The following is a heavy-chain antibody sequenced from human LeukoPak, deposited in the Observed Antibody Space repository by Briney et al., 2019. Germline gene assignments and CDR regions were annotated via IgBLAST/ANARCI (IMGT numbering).Heavy chain of an antibody. D-gene: IGHD3-10*01. CDR2: ISYDGSNK. CDR3: AKYKVGVLWFGEFPTLDY. Sequence: GRSLRLSCAASGFTFSSYCMHWVRQAPGKGLEWVAVISYDGSNKYYADSVKGRFTISRDNSKNTLYLQMNSLRAEDTAVYYCAKYKVGVLWFGEFPTLDYWGQGTLVTVSS. CDR1: GFTFSSYC. V-gene: IGHV3-30*18. J-gene: IGHJ4*02.